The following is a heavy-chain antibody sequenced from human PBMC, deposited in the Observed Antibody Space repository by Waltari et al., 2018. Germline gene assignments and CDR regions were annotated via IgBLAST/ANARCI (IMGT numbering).Heavy chain of an antibody. CDR2: IKEDGSEK. V-gene: IGHV3-7*01. CDR1: GFTLCNFW. J-gene: IGHJ4*02. D-gene: IGHD4-4*01. CDR3: TTLSVTKTSDY. Sequence: HLVESGGGSVQPGGSLRLSCAAPGFTLCNFWVGWVRQARGKGMEVVASIKEDGSEKQYVDSVKGRFTVSRDNAKNSLYLQMNTLGAEDTAVYYCTTLSVTKTSDYWGQGTLVTVSS.